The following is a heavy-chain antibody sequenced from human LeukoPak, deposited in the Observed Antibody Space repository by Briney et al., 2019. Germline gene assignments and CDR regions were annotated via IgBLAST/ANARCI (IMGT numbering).Heavy chain of an antibody. V-gene: IGHV3-21*01. CDR3: ARTYRSLDFAGFAYYFDY. D-gene: IGHD3-10*01. J-gene: IGHJ4*02. CDR2: ITSSSNYI. Sequence: SLRLSCAASGFTFSGYSMNWVRQAPGKGLEWVSSITSSSNYIYYADSLKGRFTISRDNAKNSLYLQMNGLRAEDTAVYYCARTYRSLDFAGFAYYFDYWGQGTLVTVSS. CDR1: GFTFSGYS.